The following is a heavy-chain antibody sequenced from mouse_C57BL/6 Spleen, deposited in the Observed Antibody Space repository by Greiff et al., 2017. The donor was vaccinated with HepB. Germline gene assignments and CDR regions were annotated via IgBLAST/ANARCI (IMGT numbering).Heavy chain of an antibody. J-gene: IGHJ4*01. V-gene: IGHV5-9*01. CDR3: ARHRIYYGNYDYAMDY. CDR1: GFTFSSYT. CDR2: ISGGGGNT. D-gene: IGHD2-1*01. Sequence: EVNVVESGGGLVKPGGSLKLSCAASGFTFSSYTMSWVRQTPEKRLEWVATISGGGGNTYYPDSVKGRFTISRDNAKNTLYLQMSSLRSEDTALYYCARHRIYYGNYDYAMDYWGQGTSVTVSS.